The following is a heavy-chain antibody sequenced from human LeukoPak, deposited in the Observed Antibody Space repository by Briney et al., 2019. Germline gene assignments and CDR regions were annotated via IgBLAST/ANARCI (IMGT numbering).Heavy chain of an antibody. CDR3: ARTDYYDSGNYYSD. J-gene: IGHJ4*02. Sequence: SSETLSLTCTVSGGSITSSSYYWGWIRQPPGKGLEWIGTFYYSGSTYQNPSLKSRVTISLDTSKNQVSLKLSSVTAADTAVYYCARTDYYDSGNYYSDWGQGTLVTVSS. D-gene: IGHD3-10*01. CDR1: GGSITSSSYY. CDR2: FYYSGST. V-gene: IGHV4-39*07.